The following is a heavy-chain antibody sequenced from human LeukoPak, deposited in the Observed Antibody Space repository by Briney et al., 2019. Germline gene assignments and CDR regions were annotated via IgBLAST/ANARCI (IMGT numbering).Heavy chain of an antibody. Sequence: PGGSLRLSCAVSGFTFSIHAMGWVRQTSGKGLEWVSAISGSGGNTYYADSVKGRFTISRDNSKNTLYLQMNSLRAEDTAVYYCAKGRLIEVAGTTWDYRGQGTLVTVSS. CDR1: GFTFSIHA. CDR3: AKGRLIEVAGTTWDY. J-gene: IGHJ4*02. V-gene: IGHV3-23*01. D-gene: IGHD6-19*01. CDR2: ISGSGGNT.